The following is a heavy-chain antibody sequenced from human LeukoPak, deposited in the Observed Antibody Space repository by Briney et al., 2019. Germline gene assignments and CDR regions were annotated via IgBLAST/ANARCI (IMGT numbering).Heavy chain of an antibody. V-gene: IGHV3-23*01. Sequence: QAGGSLRLSCAASGFTFSSYAMRWVRQAPGKGLEWVSAISGSGGSTYYAGSVKGRFTISRDNSKNTLYLQMNSLRAEDTAVYYCAKAQIVVVPAATYYFDYWGQGTLVTVSS. J-gene: IGHJ4*02. CDR2: ISGSGGST. CDR1: GFTFSSYA. CDR3: AKAQIVVVPAATYYFDY. D-gene: IGHD2-2*01.